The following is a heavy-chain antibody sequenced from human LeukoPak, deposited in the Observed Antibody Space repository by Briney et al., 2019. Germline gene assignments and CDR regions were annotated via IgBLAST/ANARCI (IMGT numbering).Heavy chain of an antibody. D-gene: IGHD3-22*01. CDR2: ISGSGGST. CDR1: GFTFISYA. Sequence: GGSLRLSCAASGFTFISYAMSWVRQAPGKGLEWVSAISGSGGSTCYADSVKGRFTISRDNSKNTLYLQMNSLRAEDTAVYYCAKGHYYDSSGYYYYYYYGMDVWGQGTTVTVSS. J-gene: IGHJ6*02. V-gene: IGHV3-23*01. CDR3: AKGHYYDSSGYYYYYYYGMDV.